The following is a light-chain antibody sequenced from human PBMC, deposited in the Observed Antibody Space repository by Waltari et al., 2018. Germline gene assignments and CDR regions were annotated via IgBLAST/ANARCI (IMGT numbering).Light chain of an antibody. CDR2: DVS. Sequence: QSALTLADSLSGSPVQSITISCTGSSSDVGGYNYVYCYQQHPGQATKLIIYDVSNPASGVSIRFSGSKSGHTASLSISGLQAEDEADYYCSSYISSSTLELFGGETSMTVL. CDR1: SSDVGGYNY. V-gene: IGLV2-14*03. J-gene: IGLJ2*01. CDR3: SSYISSSTLEL.